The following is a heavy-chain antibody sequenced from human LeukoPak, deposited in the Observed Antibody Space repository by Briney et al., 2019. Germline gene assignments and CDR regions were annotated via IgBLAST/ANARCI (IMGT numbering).Heavy chain of an antibody. J-gene: IGHJ4*02. D-gene: IGHD4-17*01. CDR1: GYSFSNYW. CDR3: ARAPTSVSNPYYFDY. V-gene: IGHV5-51*01. Sequence: GESLKISCKASGYSFSNYWIAWVRQMPGKGLEWMGIIFPGEYDTRYSPSLQGQVTVSVDKSISTAFLQWDILKASDTAMYYCARAPTSVSNPYYFDYWGQGTLVTVSS. CDR2: IFPGEYDT.